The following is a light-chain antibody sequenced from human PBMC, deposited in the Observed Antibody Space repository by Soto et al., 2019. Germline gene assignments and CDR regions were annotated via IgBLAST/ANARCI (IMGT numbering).Light chain of an antibody. CDR1: SSNIGAGYD. J-gene: IGLJ3*02. Sequence: QSVLPPPPSVSGAPGQRVTISCTGSSSNIGAGYDVHWYQQLPGTAPKLLIYGTSNRPSGVPDRFSGSKSGTSASLAITGLQAEDEADYYCQSYDSSLSGSVFGGGTKLTVL. CDR2: GTS. CDR3: QSYDSSLSGSV. V-gene: IGLV1-40*01.